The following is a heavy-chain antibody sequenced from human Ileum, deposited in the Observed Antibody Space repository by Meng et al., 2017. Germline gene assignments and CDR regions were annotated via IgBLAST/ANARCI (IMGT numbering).Heavy chain of an antibody. Sequence: EVLALGSRGGLVPPGGYPTLSCAALGLTFSASAIHWVRQVSGKGPEWVGRIRSKANGYAPAFAASVKGRFTISRDDSKKMAFLQMNSLKTEDTAVYYCTRHVEADSGYFYDWGQGTLVTVSS. CDR1: GLTFSASA. CDR2: IRSKANGYAP. D-gene: IGHD3-22*01. V-gene: IGHV3-73*02. CDR3: TRHVEADSGYFYD. J-gene: IGHJ4*02.